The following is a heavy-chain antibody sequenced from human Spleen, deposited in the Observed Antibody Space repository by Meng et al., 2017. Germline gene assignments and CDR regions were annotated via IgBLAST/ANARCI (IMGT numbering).Heavy chain of an antibody. J-gene: IGHJ4*02. V-gene: IGHV3-48*04. D-gene: IGHD5-18*01. CDR1: GFTFSNYW. Sequence: GESLKISCAASGFTFSNYWMTWVRQAPGKGLEWVSYISSSGSTIYYADSVKGRFTISRDNAKNSLYLQMNSLRAEDTAVYYCARVRKSGYSYDPDYWGQGTLVTVSS. CDR3: ARVRKSGYSYDPDY. CDR2: ISSSGSTI.